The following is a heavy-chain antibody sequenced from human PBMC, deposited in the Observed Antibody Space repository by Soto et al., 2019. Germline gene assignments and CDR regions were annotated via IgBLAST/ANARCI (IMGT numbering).Heavy chain of an antibody. Sequence: QLQLQESGSGLVKPSQTLSLTCAVSGGSISSAVYSWSWIRQPPGKGLEWLGYIYHSGRTSYNPSLKSRVSISVDRSKNQFSLQLTSVTAADTAVYYCAREGDCANGVCYGNRVDHWGQGTLVAVSS. D-gene: IGHD2-8*01. CDR1: GGSISSAVYS. CDR3: AREGDCANGVCYGNRVDH. J-gene: IGHJ5*02. CDR2: IYHSGRT. V-gene: IGHV4-30-2*01.